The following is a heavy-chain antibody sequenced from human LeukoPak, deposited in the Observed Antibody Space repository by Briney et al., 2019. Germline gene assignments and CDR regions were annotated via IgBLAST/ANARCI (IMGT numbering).Heavy chain of an antibody. CDR3: ARARGVITGYFDY. V-gene: IGHV4-59*01. Sequence: SETLSLTCTVSGGSISSYYWSWIRQPPGEGLEWIGYIYYSGSTNYNPSLKSRVTISVDTSKNQFSLKLSSVTAADTAVYYCARARGVITGYFDYWGQGTLVTVSS. CDR1: GGSISSYY. CDR2: IYYSGST. J-gene: IGHJ4*02. D-gene: IGHD3-10*01.